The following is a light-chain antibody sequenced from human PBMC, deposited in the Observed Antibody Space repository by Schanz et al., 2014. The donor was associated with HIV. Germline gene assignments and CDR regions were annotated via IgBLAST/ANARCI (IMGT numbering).Light chain of an antibody. CDR1: DSNIGSNY. CDR2: DSR. Sequence: QSVLTQPPSVSAAPGQKVTISCSGSDSNIGSNYVAWYQQLPGTAPKLLIHDSRKRPSGIPDRFSGSKSGTSATLGITGLQTGDEADYYCGTWDSSLSAWVFGGGTKLTVL. J-gene: IGLJ3*02. V-gene: IGLV1-51*01. CDR3: GTWDSSLSAWV.